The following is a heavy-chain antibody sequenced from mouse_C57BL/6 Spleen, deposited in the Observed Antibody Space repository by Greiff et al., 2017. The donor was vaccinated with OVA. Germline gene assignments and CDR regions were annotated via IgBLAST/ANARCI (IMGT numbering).Heavy chain of an antibody. Sequence: QVQLKQPGAELVKPGASVKLSCKASGYTFTSYWMHWVKQRPGQGLEWIGMIHPNSGSTNYNEKFKSKATLTVDKSSSTAYMQLSSLTSEDSAVYYCARYGNYEAMDYWGQGTSVTVSS. CDR3: ARYGNYEAMDY. D-gene: IGHD2-1*01. J-gene: IGHJ4*01. CDR1: GYTFTSYW. CDR2: IHPNSGST. V-gene: IGHV1-64*01.